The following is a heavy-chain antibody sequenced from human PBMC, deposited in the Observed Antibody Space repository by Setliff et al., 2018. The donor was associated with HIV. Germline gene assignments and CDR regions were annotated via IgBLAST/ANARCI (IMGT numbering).Heavy chain of an antibody. Sequence: ASVKVSCKASGYSFTAYYIHFVRQAPGQGLEWMGWIQTNSGGTKPAQKFQGRVTMTRDTSISTAYMELNSLTSDDTAVYYCARGRHSGTYEAFDIWGPGTMVTVSS. CDR1: GYSFTAYY. V-gene: IGHV1-2*02. D-gene: IGHD1-26*01. J-gene: IGHJ3*02. CDR2: IQTNSGGT. CDR3: ARGRHSGTYEAFDI.